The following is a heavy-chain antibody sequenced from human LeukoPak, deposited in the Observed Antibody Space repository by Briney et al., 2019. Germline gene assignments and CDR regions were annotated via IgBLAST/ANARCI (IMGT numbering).Heavy chain of an antibody. Sequence: GGSLRLSCAASGFTFSSYAMSWVRQAPGKGLEWVSGITGSGGSTYYADSVKGRFTISRDNSKNTLYLQMNRLRAEDTAVYYCANGGSIAVATPLDYWGQGTLVTASS. CDR3: ANGGSIAVATPLDY. J-gene: IGHJ4*02. CDR1: GFTFSSYA. V-gene: IGHV3-23*01. CDR2: ITGSGGST. D-gene: IGHD6-19*01.